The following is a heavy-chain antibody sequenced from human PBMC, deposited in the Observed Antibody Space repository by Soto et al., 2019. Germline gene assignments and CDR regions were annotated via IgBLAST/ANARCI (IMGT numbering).Heavy chain of an antibody. Sequence: GGSLRLSCAASGFTFSDYYMSWIRQAPGKGLEWVSYISSSGSTIYYADSVKGRFTISRDNAKNSLYLQMNSLRAEDTAVYYCARAETYYDFWSAPGPRYYYYYMDVWGKGTTVTVSS. D-gene: IGHD3-3*01. CDR3: ARAETYYDFWSAPGPRYYYYYMDV. CDR1: GFTFSDYY. J-gene: IGHJ6*03. CDR2: ISSSGSTI. V-gene: IGHV3-11*01.